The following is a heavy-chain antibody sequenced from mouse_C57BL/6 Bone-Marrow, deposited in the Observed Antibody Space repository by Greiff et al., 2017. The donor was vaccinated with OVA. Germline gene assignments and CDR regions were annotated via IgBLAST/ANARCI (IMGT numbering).Heavy chain of an antibody. Sequence: VQLQQPGAELVKPGASVKLSCKASGYTFTSYWMHWVKQRPGQGLEWIGIIHPNSGSTNYNEKFKSKATLTVDKSSSTAYMQLSSLTAEDSAVYCCARATVVARDYAMDGWGKGTTVTVSS. J-gene: IGHJ4*01. CDR2: IHPNSGST. D-gene: IGHD1-1*01. CDR3: ARATVVARDYAMDG. V-gene: IGHV1-64*01. CDR1: GYTFTSYW.